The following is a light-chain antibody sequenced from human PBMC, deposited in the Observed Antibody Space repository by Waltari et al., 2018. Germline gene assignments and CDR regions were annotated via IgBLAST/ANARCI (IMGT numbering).Light chain of an antibody. CDR1: NIGSKN. CDR2: RDT. Sequence: SYELTQPLSVSVALGQTAMITCGGNNIGSKNVHWFQQRPGQAPVLVIYRDTNRPSGIPERFPGSNSGNTATLTISRAQAGDEADYYCQVWDSSTAVFGGGTKLTVL. J-gene: IGLJ3*02. CDR3: QVWDSSTAV. V-gene: IGLV3-9*01.